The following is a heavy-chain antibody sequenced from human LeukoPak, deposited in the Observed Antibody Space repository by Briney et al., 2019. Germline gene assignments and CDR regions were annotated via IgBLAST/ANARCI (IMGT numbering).Heavy chain of an antibody. CDR2: MNPNSGDA. D-gene: IGHD3-16*01. Sequence: ASVKVSCKTSGYTFTSYDINWVRQATGQGLEWLGWMNPNSGDAGYAQKFQGRVTMTRNTSISTAYMELSSLRSEDTAVYYCAKCAHSYGDFDYWGQGTLVTVSS. V-gene: IGHV1-8*01. CDR3: AKCAHSYGDFDY. J-gene: IGHJ4*02. CDR1: GYTFTSYD.